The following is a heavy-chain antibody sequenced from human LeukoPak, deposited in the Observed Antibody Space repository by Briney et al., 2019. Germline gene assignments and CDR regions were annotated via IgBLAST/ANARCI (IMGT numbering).Heavy chain of an antibody. Sequence: GGSLRLSCAASGFIFSNYDMTWVRQAPGKGLEYVSGISASGGTTYYADSMKGRFTISRDNSKNTVYLQVNGLRVEDTAVYYCAREYYYGSGSMSYYYGMDVWGQGTTVTVSS. CDR2: ISASGGTT. J-gene: IGHJ6*02. CDR1: GFIFSNYD. D-gene: IGHD3-10*01. V-gene: IGHV3-23*01. CDR3: AREYYYGSGSMSYYYGMDV.